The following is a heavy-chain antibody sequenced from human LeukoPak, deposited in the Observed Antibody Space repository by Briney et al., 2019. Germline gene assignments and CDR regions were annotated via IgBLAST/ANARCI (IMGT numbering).Heavy chain of an antibody. CDR1: EFTFSDYW. Sequence: PGGSLRLSCTASEFTFSDYWMSWVRQAPGKGLEWVANIKQDGSEKYYVDSVKGRFTISRDNAKNSLYLQMNSLRAEDTAVYYCAREKNPYYYGSGSYSYWGQGTLVTVSS. D-gene: IGHD3-10*01. CDR3: AREKNPYYYGSGSYSY. J-gene: IGHJ4*02. V-gene: IGHV3-7*01. CDR2: IKQDGSEK.